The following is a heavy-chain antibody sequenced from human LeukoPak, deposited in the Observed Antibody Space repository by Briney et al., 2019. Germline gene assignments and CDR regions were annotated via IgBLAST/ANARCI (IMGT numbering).Heavy chain of an antibody. J-gene: IGHJ4*02. Sequence: QSGGSLRLSCAASGFSVSNNYMSWVRQAPGKGLEWVSAISGSGRDTYYADSMKGRFTISRDNSQNTLYLQMNSPRAEDTAVYYCAKDQVGVHYNWGQGTLVTVSS. CDR2: ISGSGRDT. D-gene: IGHD1-26*01. V-gene: IGHV3-23*01. CDR1: GFSVSNNY. CDR3: AKDQVGVHYN.